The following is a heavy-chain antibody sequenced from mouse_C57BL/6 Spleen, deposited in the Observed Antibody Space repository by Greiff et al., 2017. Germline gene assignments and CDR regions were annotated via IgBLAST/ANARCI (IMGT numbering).Heavy chain of an antibody. V-gene: IGHV1-55*01. CDR2: IYPGSGST. CDR3: ARGGDWVDY. D-gene: IGHD4-1*01. Sequence: QVHVKQPGAELVKPGASVKMSCKASGYTFTSYWITWVKQRPGQGLEWIGDIYPGSGSTNYNEQFKSKATLTVDTSSTTAYMQLSSLTSEDSAVYYCARGGDWVDYWGQGTTLTVSS. CDR1: GYTFTSYW. J-gene: IGHJ2*01.